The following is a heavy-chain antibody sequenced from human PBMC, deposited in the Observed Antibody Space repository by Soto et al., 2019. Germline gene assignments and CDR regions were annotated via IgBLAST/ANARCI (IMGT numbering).Heavy chain of an antibody. J-gene: IGHJ4*02. CDR1: GGSISSGGYS. CDR3: ARGPTFGY. D-gene: IGHD3-10*01. V-gene: IGHV4-30-2*01. Sequence: SETLSLTCAVSGGSISSGGYSWSWIRQPPGKGLEWIGYIYHSGSTYYNPSLKSRVTISEDRSKNQFSLKLSSVTAADTAVYYCARGPTFGYWGQGTLVTVSS. CDR2: IYHSGST.